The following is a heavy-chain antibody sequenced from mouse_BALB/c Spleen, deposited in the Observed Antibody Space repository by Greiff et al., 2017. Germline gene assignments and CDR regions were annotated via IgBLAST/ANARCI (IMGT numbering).Heavy chain of an antibody. D-gene: IGHD2-4*01. CDR2: IWAGGST. Sequence: VKLQESGPGLVAPSQSLSITCTVSGFSLTSYGVHWVRQPPGKGLEWLGVIWAGGSTNYNSALMSRLSISKDNSKSQVFLKMNSLQTDDTAMYYCGAYYDYAWFAYWGQGTLVTVSA. V-gene: IGHV2-9*02. J-gene: IGHJ3*01. CDR1: GFSLTSYG. CDR3: GAYYDYAWFAY.